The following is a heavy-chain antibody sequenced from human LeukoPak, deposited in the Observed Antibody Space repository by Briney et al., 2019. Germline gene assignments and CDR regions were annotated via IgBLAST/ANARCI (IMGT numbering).Heavy chain of an antibody. CDR2: ISGSGGST. V-gene: IGHV3-23*01. J-gene: IGHJ4*02. D-gene: IGHD5-12*01. Sequence: GGSLRLSCAASGFTFSSYAMSWVRQAPGKGLEWVSAISGSGGSTYYADSVKGRFTISGDNSKNTLYLQMNSLRAEDTAVYYCAKAGGYSGFRLDYWGQGTLVTVSS. CDR1: GFTFSSYA. CDR3: AKAGGYSGFRLDY.